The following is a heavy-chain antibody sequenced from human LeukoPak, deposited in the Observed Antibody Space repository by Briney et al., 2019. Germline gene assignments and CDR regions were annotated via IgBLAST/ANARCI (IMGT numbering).Heavy chain of an antibody. J-gene: IGHJ4*02. V-gene: IGHV3-21*01. CDR2: ISSSSSYI. CDR1: GFTFSSYS. CDR3: ARDIDITGTTWFDY. D-gene: IGHD1-7*01. Sequence: GGSLRLSCAASGFTFSSYSMNWVRQAPGKGLEWVSSISSSSSYIYYADSVKGRFTVSRDNAKNSLYLQMNSLRAEDTAVYYCARDIDITGTTWFDYWGQGTLATVSS.